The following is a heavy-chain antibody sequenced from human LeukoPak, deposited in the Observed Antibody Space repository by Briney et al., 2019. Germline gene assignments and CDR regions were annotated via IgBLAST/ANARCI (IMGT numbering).Heavy chain of an antibody. V-gene: IGHV2-70*11. CDR1: GFSLSVTGVC. Sequence: SGPALVKPTQTLTLTCTFSGFSLSVTGVCVSWIRQPPGKALEWLARIDWDDDKYYTTSLKTRLTISKDTYKNQVVLTMTNMDPVDTATYYCARIPSRNWDSSGYYDAFDFWGQGTMVTVSS. D-gene: IGHD3-22*01. J-gene: IGHJ3*01. CDR3: ARIPSRNWDSSGYYDAFDF. CDR2: IDWDDDK.